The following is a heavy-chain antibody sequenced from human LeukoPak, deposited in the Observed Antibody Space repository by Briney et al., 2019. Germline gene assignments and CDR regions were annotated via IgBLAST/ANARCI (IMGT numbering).Heavy chain of an antibody. D-gene: IGHD2-2*01. CDR3: APLSIPSGEFDY. V-gene: IGHV3-23*01. CDR2: ISGSGGST. Sequence: LGGSLRLSCAASGFTFSNQGMSWVRQAPGKGLEWVSSISGSGGSTYYADSVKGRFTISRDNSKNTLYLQMNTLRAEDTAVYYCAPLSIPSGEFDYWGQGTLVTVSS. CDR1: GFTFSNQG. J-gene: IGHJ4*02.